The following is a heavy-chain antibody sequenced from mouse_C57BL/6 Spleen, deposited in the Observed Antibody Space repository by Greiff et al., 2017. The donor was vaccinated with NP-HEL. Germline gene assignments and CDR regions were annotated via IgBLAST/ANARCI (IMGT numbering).Heavy chain of an antibody. D-gene: IGHD2-1*01. CDR2: ISDGGSYT. J-gene: IGHJ3*01. CDR1: GFTFSSYA. CDR3: ARDFPLYYGNPAWFAY. V-gene: IGHV5-4*01. Sequence: EVQGVESGGGLVKPGGSLKLSCAASGFTFSSYAMSWVRQTPEKRLEWVATISDGGSYTYYPDNVKGRFTISRDNAKNNLYLQMSHLKSEDTALYYCARDFPLYYGNPAWFAYWGQGTLVTVSA.